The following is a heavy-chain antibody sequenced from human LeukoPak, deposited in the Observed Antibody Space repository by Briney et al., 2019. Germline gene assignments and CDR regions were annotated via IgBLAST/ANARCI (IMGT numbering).Heavy chain of an antibody. V-gene: IGHV3-21*01. CDR2: ISSSSSYI. CDR1: GFTFSSYS. CDR3: ARAAIYCSSTSCYKSLYFDY. J-gene: IGHJ4*02. Sequence: GGSLRLSCVASGFTFSSYSMKWVRQAPGKGLEWVSSISSSSSYIDYADSVKGRFTISRDNAKNSLYLQMKSLRAEDTAVYYCARAAIYCSSTSCYKSLYFDYWGQGTLVTVSS. D-gene: IGHD2-2*02.